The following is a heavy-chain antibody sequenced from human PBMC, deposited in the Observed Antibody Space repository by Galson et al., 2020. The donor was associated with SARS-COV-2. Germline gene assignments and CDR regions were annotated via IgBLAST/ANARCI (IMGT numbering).Heavy chain of an antibody. CDR1: GYTFTSYG. D-gene: IGHD3-10*01. CDR3: ARYYYYGSGSYYNVHYYYYGMDV. J-gene: IGHJ6*02. Sequence: ASVKVSCKASGYTFTSYGISWVRQAPGQGLEWMGWISAYNGNTNYAQKLQGRVTMTTDTSTSTDYMELRSLRSDDTAVYYCARYYYYGSGSYYNVHYYYYGMDVWGQGTTVTVS. V-gene: IGHV1-18*04. CDR2: ISAYNGNT.